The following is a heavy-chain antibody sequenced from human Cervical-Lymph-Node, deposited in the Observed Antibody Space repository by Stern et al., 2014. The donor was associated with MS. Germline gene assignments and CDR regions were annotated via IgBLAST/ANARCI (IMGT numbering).Heavy chain of an antibody. CDR2: INPGSGTT. CDR1: GYTFTSYY. D-gene: IGHD3-3*01. CDR3: AKSGTISGVITGPDNWFDP. J-gene: IGHJ5*02. V-gene: IGHV1-46*01. Sequence: QVQLVQSGAEVKKPGASVKVSCKASGYTFTSYYLHWVRQAPGQGPEWMGIINPGSGTTSYAQKFHGRLTLTSDTSTSTVFMELISLRSDDTAVYYCAKSGTISGVITGPDNWFDPWGQGSPVTVSS.